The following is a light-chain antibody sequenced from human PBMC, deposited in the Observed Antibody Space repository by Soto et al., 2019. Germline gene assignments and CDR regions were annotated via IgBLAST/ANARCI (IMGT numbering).Light chain of an antibody. CDR2: EVS. Sequence: QSALTPPASVSGSPGPSITISCTGTSSDVGNYKYVSWYQQHPGKAPKLMIYEVSNRPSGVSNRFSGSKSGNTSSLTIAGRQAADETDYFCKSYAGSNTYVFGIGTKVTVL. CDR1: SSDVGNYKY. J-gene: IGLJ1*01. CDR3: KSYAGSNTYV. V-gene: IGLV2-14*01.